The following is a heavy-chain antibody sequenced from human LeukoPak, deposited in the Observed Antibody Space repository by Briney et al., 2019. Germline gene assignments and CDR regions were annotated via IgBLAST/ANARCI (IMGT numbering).Heavy chain of an antibody. J-gene: IGHJ4*02. D-gene: IGHD3-10*01. CDR1: GVSISSYY. Sequence: PSETLSLTCTVSGVSISSYYWSWIRQPPGKGLEWIGYMYHSGSTNYNPSLKSRVTISVDTSKNQFSLKLSSVTAADTAVYYCARDVYYYGSGDHYFDYWGQGTLVTVSS. V-gene: IGHV4-59*01. CDR2: MYHSGST. CDR3: ARDVYYYGSGDHYFDY.